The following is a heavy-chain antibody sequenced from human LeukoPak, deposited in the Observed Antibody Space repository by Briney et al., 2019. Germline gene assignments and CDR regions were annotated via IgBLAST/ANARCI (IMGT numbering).Heavy chain of an antibody. V-gene: IGHV4-38-2*02. CDR1: GYSISSGYY. Sequence: SETLSLTCTASGYSISSGYYWGWIRQPPGKGLEWIGSIYHSGSTNYNPSLKSRVTISVDRSKNQFSLKLRSVIAADTAVYYCARVGWELLGPFDHWGQGTLVTVSS. CDR2: IYHSGST. D-gene: IGHD1-26*01. J-gene: IGHJ4*02. CDR3: ARVGWELLGPFDH.